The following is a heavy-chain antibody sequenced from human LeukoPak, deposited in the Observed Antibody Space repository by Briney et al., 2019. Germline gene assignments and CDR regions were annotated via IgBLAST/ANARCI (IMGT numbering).Heavy chain of an antibody. J-gene: IGHJ5*02. CDR2: ISSNGGST. Sequence: SLRLSCSASGFTFSSYTLHWVRQAQGKGLEYVSAISSNGGSTYYADSVKGRFTISRDNSKNTLYLQMSSLRAEDTAVYYCVKSMVRGINWFDPWGQGTLVTVSS. CDR3: VKSMVRGINWFDP. V-gene: IGHV3-64D*06. CDR1: GFTFSSYT. D-gene: IGHD3-10*01.